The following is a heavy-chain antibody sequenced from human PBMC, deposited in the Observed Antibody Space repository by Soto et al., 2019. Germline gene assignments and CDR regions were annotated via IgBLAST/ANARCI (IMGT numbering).Heavy chain of an antibody. V-gene: IGHV1-18*01. J-gene: IGHJ5*02. CDR3: ARVPYNWNLGRYNWFDP. Sequence: GASVKVSCKASGYTFTSYGISWVRQAPGQGLEWMGWISAYNGNTNYAQKLQGRVTMTTDTSTSTAYMELRSLRSDDTAVYYCARVPYNWNLGRYNWFDPWGQGTLVTVSS. D-gene: IGHD1-20*01. CDR1: GYTFTSYG. CDR2: ISAYNGNT.